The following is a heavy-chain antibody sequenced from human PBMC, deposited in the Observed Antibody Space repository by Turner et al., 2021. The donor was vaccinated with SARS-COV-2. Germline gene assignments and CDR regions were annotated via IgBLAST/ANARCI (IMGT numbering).Heavy chain of an antibody. D-gene: IGHD6-19*01. V-gene: IGHV1-46*01. J-gene: IGHJ4*02. CDR3: ASSANSSGWHY. CDR2: FNPSGGGT. CDR1: GYTFSNYY. Sequence: QVQLVQSGAEAKKPGASVKLSCRTSGYTFSNYYIHWVRQAPGQGLEWMGIFNPSGGGTSYAQNFQGRLTMTSDTSTGTVYMDLSSLGSEDTAVYYCASSANSSGWHYWGQGTLVTVSS.